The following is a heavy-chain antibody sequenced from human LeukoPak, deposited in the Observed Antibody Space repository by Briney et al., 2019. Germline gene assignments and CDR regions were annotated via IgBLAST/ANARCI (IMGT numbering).Heavy chain of an antibody. J-gene: IGHJ4*02. CDR2: MWYEGSNK. CDR3: ARASGYYCTYGVCYNEASDY. Sequence: PGRSLRLSCAASGFTFSIYGMHWVRQAPGKRLEWVAVMWYEGSNKYYADSVKGRFTISRDNSKNTLYLQLNSLRDEDTAVYYCARASGYYCTYGVCYNEASDYWGQGTLVTVSS. CDR1: GFTFSIYG. D-gene: IGHD2-8*01. V-gene: IGHV3-33*01.